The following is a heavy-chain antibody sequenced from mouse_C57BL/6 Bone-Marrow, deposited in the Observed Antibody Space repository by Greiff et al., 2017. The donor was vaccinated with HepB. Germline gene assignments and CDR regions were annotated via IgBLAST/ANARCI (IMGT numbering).Heavy chain of an antibody. Sequence: EVQRVESGGGLVQSGRSLRLSCATSGFTFSDFYMEWVRQAPGKGLEWIAASRNKANDYTTEYSAYVKGRFIVSRDTSQSILYLPMNALRAEDTAIYYCARYCNYGYYYAIDYWGQGTSVTVSS. CDR1: GFTFSDFY. V-gene: IGHV7-1*01. CDR3: ARYCNYGYYYAIDY. D-gene: IGHD2-1*01. CDR2: SRNKANDYTT. J-gene: IGHJ4*01.